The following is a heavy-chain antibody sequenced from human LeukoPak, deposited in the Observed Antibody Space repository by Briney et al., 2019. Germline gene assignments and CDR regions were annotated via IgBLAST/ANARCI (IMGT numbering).Heavy chain of an antibody. Sequence: GGSLRLSCAASGFTFSSYAMSWVRQAPGKGLEWVASISGSGGSTYYADSVKGRFTISRDNSKNTLYLQMNSLRAEDTAVYYCASSNYAVTAYYFDYWGQGTLVTVSS. V-gene: IGHV3-23*01. CDR2: ISGSGGST. J-gene: IGHJ4*02. CDR1: GFTFSSYA. D-gene: IGHD4-17*01. CDR3: ASSNYAVTAYYFDY.